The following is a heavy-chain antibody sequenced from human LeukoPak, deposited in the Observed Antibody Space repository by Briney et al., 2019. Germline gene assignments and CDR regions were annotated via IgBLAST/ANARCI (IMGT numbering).Heavy chain of an antibody. Sequence: GGSLRLSCAASGFTVSSNYMSRVRQAPGKGLEWVSVIYSGGGTYYADSVKGRFTISRDNSKNTLYLQMSSLRAEDTAVYYCAREGIGSSRGDFDYWGQGTLVTVSS. CDR2: IYSGGGT. CDR3: AREGIGSSRGDFDY. V-gene: IGHV3-53*01. CDR1: GFTVSSNY. J-gene: IGHJ4*02. D-gene: IGHD6-13*01.